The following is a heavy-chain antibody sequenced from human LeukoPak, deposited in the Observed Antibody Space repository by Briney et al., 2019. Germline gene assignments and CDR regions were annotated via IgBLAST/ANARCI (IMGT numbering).Heavy chain of an antibody. J-gene: IGHJ4*02. Sequence: GASVKVSCKASGYTFTSYDINWVRQATGQGLEWMGWMNPNSGNTGYAQKFQGRVIMTRNTSISTAYMEMSSLRSEDTAVYYCARDRHRAMTTVTHIDYWGQGTLVTVSS. CDR3: ARDRHRAMTTVTHIDY. CDR1: GYTFTSYD. D-gene: IGHD4-17*01. V-gene: IGHV1-8*01. CDR2: MNPNSGNT.